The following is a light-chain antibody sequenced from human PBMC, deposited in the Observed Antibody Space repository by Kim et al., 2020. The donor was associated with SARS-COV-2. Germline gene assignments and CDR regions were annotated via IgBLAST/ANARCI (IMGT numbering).Light chain of an antibody. J-gene: IGKJ1*01. CDR2: KAS. V-gene: IGKV1-5*03. CDR3: QQYNSYSAT. Sequence: ASVGDRVTITCRASQSVSTWLAWYQQRPGKAPNLLIYKASTLETGVPSRFSGSGSGTEFTLTISCLQPDDFATYYCQQYNSYSATFGHGTKVDIK. CDR1: QSVSTW.